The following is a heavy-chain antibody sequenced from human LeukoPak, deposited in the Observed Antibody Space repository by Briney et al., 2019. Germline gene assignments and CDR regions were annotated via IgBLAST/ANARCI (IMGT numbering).Heavy chain of an antibody. CDR1: GFTFSSYN. Sequence: GGSLRLSCGVSGFTFSSYNMSWVRQAPGKGLEWVSYIGSSGSSTSYADSVKGRFTVSRDNAKHSLFLQMNSLRDEDTAVYYCVRGLDYWGQGTLVTVSS. V-gene: IGHV3-48*02. J-gene: IGHJ4*02. CDR3: VRGLDY. CDR2: IGSSGSST.